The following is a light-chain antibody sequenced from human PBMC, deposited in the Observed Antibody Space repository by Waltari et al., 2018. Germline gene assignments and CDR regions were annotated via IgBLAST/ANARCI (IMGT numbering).Light chain of an antibody. CDR1: QSVSRW. CDR3: QKYGTLPAT. V-gene: IGKV3-20*01. CDR2: DAS. J-gene: IGKJ1*01. Sequence: EIVLTQSPGPLSLSPGERATLSCRASQSVSRWLAWYQQKPGQAPRLLIYDASTRATDISDRFSGSGSGTDFSLTISRLEPEDFAVYYCQKYGTLPATFGQGTKVEIK.